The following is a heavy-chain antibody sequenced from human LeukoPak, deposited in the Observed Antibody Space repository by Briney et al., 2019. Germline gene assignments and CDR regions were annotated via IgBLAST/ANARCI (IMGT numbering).Heavy chain of an antibody. CDR1: GYRFTSYC. Sequence: GESLKISCKGSGYRFTSYCIGWVRQMPGKGLEWMGHIYPDDSDTRYSPSFQGQVTISADKSISTAYLQWSSLKASDTAMYYCAIGGDSTTSCYRCFDYWGQGTLVTVSS. V-gene: IGHV5-51*01. D-gene: IGHD2-2*02. J-gene: IGHJ4*02. CDR3: AIGGDSTTSCYRCFDY. CDR2: IYPDDSDT.